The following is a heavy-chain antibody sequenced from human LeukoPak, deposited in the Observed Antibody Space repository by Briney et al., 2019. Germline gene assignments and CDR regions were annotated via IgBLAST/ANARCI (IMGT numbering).Heavy chain of an antibody. CDR3: ARHVGFGSGRNRWFDP. V-gene: IGHV4-59*08. CDR1: GGSINNYY. Sequence: SETLSLTCTVSGGSINNYYWSWIRQPPGKGLECIGYIYYNGSTNYNPSLKSRVTISVDTSNNQFSLKLRSVTAADTAVYYCARHVGFGSGRNRWFDPWGQGTLVTVSS. CDR2: IYYNGST. J-gene: IGHJ5*02. D-gene: IGHD3-10*01.